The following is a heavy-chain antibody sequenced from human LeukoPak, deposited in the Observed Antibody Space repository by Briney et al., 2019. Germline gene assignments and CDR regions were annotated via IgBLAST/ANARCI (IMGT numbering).Heavy chain of an antibody. J-gene: IGHJ4*02. D-gene: IGHD2-2*01. CDR3: ARDPHYRGYCSSTSCHWMDY. V-gene: IGHV1-18*04. Sequence: ASVKVSCKASGYTFSSYGISWVRQARGQGLEWMGWISNYNGNTNYAQKVQGRVTMTTDTSTSTAYMELRSLRSDDTALYYCARDPHYRGYCSSTSCHWMDYWGQGTLVTVSS. CDR2: ISNYNGNT. CDR1: GYTFSSYG.